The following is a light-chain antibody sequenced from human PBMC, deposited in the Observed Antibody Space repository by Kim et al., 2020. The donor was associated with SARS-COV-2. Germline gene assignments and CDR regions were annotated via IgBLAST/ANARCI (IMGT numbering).Light chain of an antibody. CDR3: QRQRSFPLG. CDR2: SAF. Sequence: GCVGAAVTINCRASQGINNNLAWYQQRAGKAPSLLIYSAFTLHSGDPSRFSGSGSGADFTLANTSLQPEDFATYQWQRQRSFPLGFGGGAKVDSK. CDR1: QGINNN. V-gene: IGKV1-9*01. J-gene: IGKJ4*01.